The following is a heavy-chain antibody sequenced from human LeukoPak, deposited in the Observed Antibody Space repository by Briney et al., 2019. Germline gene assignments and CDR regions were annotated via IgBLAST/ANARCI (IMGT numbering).Heavy chain of an antibody. Sequence: GGSLRLSCAASGFTVSSNYMSWVRQAPGKGLEWVSVIYSGGSTYYADSVKGRFTISRDNFKNTLYLQMNSLRAEDTAVYYCARTPSSAGYFDYWGQGTLVTVSS. CDR2: IYSGGST. D-gene: IGHD6-6*01. V-gene: IGHV3-53*01. CDR1: GFTVSSNY. J-gene: IGHJ4*02. CDR3: ARTPSSAGYFDY.